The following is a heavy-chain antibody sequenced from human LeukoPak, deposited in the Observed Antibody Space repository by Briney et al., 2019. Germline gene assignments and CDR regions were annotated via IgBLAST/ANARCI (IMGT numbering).Heavy chain of an antibody. D-gene: IGHD3-22*01. J-gene: IGHJ4*02. V-gene: IGHV3-23*01. CDR1: GFMFSSYG. Sequence: PGGSLRLSCAASGFMFSSYGMSWVRQAPGKGLEWVSAISGSGGSTYYADSVKGRFTISRDNSKNTLYLQMNSLRAEDTAVYYCAPIPYGGYDSSGYYSGYWGQGTLVTVSS. CDR2: ISGSGGST. CDR3: APIPYGGYDSSGYYSGY.